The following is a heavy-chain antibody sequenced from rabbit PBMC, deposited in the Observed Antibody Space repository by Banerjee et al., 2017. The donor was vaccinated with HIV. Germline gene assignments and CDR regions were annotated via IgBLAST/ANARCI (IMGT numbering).Heavy chain of an antibody. CDR3: ARDLAGVTGWNFGL. V-gene: IGHV1S45*01. D-gene: IGHD4-1*01. CDR2: INTISGDT. Sequence: QEQLVESGGGLVQPEGSLTLTCKASGFTLSSYWMWWVRQAPGKGLEWIACINTISGDTVYATWAKGRFTISKASWTTVTLQMTSLTAADTATYFCARDLAGVTGWNFGLWGPGTLVTVS. CDR1: GFTLSSYW. J-gene: IGHJ4*01.